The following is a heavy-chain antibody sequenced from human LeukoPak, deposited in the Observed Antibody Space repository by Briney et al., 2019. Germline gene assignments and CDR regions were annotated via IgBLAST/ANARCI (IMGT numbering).Heavy chain of an antibody. J-gene: IGHJ3*02. CDR1: GYSFTSYW. D-gene: IGHD3-22*01. V-gene: IGHV5-51*03. CDR2: IYPGDSDT. Sequence: NPGESLKISCKGSGYSFTSYWIGWMRQMPGKGLEWMGIIYPGDSDTRYSPSFQGQVTILADKAISTAYLQWSSLKASDTAMYYFARRSDSSGYYSIIGAFDIWGQGTMVTVSS. CDR3: ARRSDSSGYYSIIGAFDI.